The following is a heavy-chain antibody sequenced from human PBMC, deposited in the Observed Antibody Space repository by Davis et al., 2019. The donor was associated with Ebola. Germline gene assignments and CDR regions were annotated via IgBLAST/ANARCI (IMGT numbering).Heavy chain of an antibody. CDR3: ARSAIAVAGTGNAFDI. J-gene: IGHJ3*02. Sequence: ASVKVSCKASGYTFTGYYMHWVRQAPGQGLEWMGWINPNSGGTNYAQKFQGRVTMTRDTSISTAYMELSRLRSDDTAVYYCARSAIAVAGTGNAFDIWGQGTMVTVSS. CDR2: INPNSGGT. CDR1: GYTFTGYY. D-gene: IGHD6-19*01. V-gene: IGHV1-2*02.